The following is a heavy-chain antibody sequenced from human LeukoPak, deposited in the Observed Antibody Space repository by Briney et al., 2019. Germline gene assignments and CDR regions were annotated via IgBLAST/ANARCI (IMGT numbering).Heavy chain of an antibody. CDR1: AYTFTSYA. J-gene: IGHJ5*02. CDR3: ARGLDYYDSSGYYESWFDP. CDR2: INAGNGNT. V-gene: IGHV1-3*01. Sequence: ASVKVSCKASAYTFTSYAMHWVRQAPGQRLEWMGWINAGNGNTKYSQKFQGRVTITRDTSASTAYMELSSLRSEDTAVYYCARGLDYYDSSGYYESWFDPWGQGTLVTVSS. D-gene: IGHD3-22*01.